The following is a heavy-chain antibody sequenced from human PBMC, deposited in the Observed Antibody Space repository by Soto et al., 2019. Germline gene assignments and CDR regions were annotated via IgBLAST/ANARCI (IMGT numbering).Heavy chain of an antibody. CDR3: ARDFFDSSDYTTNWFDP. CDR2: IYHTGNA. Sequence: SETLSLTCSVSGDSISNSRFYWAWIRQPPGEGLEWIGSIYHTGNAYYNPSLKSRVTISVDMSKNQFSLKLTSVTAADAALYYCARDFFDSSDYTTNWFDPWGQGTLVTVSS. V-gene: IGHV4-39*01. D-gene: IGHD3-22*01. J-gene: IGHJ5*02. CDR1: GDSISNSRFY.